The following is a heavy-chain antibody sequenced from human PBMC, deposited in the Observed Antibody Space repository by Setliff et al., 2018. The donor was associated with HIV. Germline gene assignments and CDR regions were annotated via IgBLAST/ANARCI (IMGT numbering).Heavy chain of an antibody. CDR1: GYSISNTGHY. D-gene: IGHD4-17*01. V-gene: IGHV4-38-2*01. CDR3: ARHKTHDYDGNSVYFDF. J-gene: IGHJ4*02. Sequence: PSENLSLTCAVSGYSISNTGHYWGWIRQPPGKGLEGIGSIYHTGDTYDNPSLKNRVTISSDTSKDRFSLNLRSVTAADTAIYYCARHKTHDYDGNSVYFDFWGQGILVTVSS. CDR2: IYHTGDT.